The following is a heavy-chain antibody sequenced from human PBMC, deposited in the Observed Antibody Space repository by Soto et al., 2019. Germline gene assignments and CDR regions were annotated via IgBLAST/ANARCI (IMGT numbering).Heavy chain of an antibody. Sequence: QVQLVQSGAEVRNPGSSVKVSCKASGDTFSRSVISWVRQAPGQRLVWMGRIIPVLGVYNHAQNFQGRVTITADKSTNTAYLELSRLKPEDTAMYYCASSTARVYVFHDWGQGTLVTVS. CDR2: IIPVLGVY. V-gene: IGHV1-69*02. D-gene: IGHD2-8*01. J-gene: IGHJ4*02. CDR1: GDTFSRSV. CDR3: ASSTARVYVFHD.